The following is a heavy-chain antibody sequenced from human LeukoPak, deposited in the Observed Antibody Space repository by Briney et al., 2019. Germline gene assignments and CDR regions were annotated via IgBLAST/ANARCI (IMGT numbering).Heavy chain of an antibody. CDR2: IKQDGSEK. J-gene: IGHJ6*03. Sequence: ETLSLTCTVSGDSISSSGYYWGWVRQPPGKGLEWVANIKQDGSEKYYVDSVKGRFTISRDNAKNSLYLQMNSLRAEDTAVYYCARAGDEGDYMDVWGKGTTVTVSS. D-gene: IGHD2-21*01. CDR1: GDSISSSGYY. CDR3: ARAGDEGDYMDV. V-gene: IGHV3-7*01.